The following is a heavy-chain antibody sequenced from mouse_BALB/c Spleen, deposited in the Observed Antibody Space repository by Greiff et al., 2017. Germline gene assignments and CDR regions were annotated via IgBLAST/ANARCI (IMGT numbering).Heavy chain of an antibody. CDR3: ARGVYGNYGFAY. J-gene: IGHJ3*01. CDR2: ISYSGST. CDR1: GYSITSDYA. D-gene: IGHD2-1*01. Sequence: EVQGVESGPGLVKPSQSLSLTCTVTGYSITSDYAWNWIRQFPGNKLEWMGYISYSGSTSYNPSLKSRISITRDTSKNQFFLQLNSVTTEDTATYYCARGVYGNYGFAYWGQGTLVTVSA. V-gene: IGHV3-2*02.